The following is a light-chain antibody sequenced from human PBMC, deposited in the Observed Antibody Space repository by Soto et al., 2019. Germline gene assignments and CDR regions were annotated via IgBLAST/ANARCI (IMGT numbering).Light chain of an antibody. CDR1: QSVSSSY. Sequence: EIVLTQSPGTLSLSPGERATLSCRASQSVSSSYLAWYQQKPGQAPRLLIYGASSRATGIPDRFSGSGSGTDFTLTISRLEPEDFAVYYCQQYGTSPTWTFGHGT. CDR3: QQYGTSPTWT. V-gene: IGKV3-20*01. J-gene: IGKJ1*01. CDR2: GAS.